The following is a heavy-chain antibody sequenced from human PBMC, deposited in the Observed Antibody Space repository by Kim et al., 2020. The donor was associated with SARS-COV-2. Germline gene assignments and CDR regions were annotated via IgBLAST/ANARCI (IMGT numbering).Heavy chain of an antibody. Sequence: PPLKSRVTISVDTSKNQFSLKLSSGTAADTAVYYCARQRGGYSSSVDFDYWGQGTLVTVSS. CDR3: ARQRGGYSSSVDFDY. V-gene: IGHV4-59*08. J-gene: IGHJ4*02. D-gene: IGHD6-6*01.